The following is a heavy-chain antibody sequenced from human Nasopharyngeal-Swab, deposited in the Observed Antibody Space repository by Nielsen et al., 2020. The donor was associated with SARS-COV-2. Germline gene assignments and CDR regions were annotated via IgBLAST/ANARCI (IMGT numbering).Heavy chain of an antibody. D-gene: IGHD6-19*01. V-gene: IGHV3-7*01. CDR1: GFTFNGYW. Sequence: GESLKISCAASGFTFNGYWMSWVRQVPGKGLEWVANIKQDASEVYYVDSVKGRFTIFRDNAKNSLYLQMNSLRAEDTAVFYCARDPGYSSGWYSGWYFDLWGRGTLVTVSS. CDR2: IKQDASEV. CDR3: ARDPGYSSGWYSGWYFDL. J-gene: IGHJ2*01.